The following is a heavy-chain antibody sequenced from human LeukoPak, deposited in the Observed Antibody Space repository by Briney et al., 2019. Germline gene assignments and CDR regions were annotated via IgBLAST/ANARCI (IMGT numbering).Heavy chain of an antibody. CDR3: ARLRQLVRSYYFDY. V-gene: IGHV4-39*07. CDR1: GGSISSSSYY. Sequence: PSETLSLTCTVPGGSISSSSYYWGWIRQPPGKGLEWIGSIYYSGSTYYNPSLKSRVTISVDTSKNQFSLKLSSVTAADTAVYYCARLRQLVRSYYFDYWGQGTLVTVSS. J-gene: IGHJ4*02. CDR2: IYYSGST. D-gene: IGHD6-6*01.